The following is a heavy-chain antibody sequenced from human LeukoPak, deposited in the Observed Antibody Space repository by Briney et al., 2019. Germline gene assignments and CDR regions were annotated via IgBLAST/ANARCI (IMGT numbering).Heavy chain of an antibody. D-gene: IGHD1-1*01. V-gene: IGHV3-30-3*01. Sequence: GRSLRPSCAASGFTFSSYAMHWVRQAPGKGLEWVAVISYDGSNKYYADSVKGRFTISRDNSKNTLYLQMNSLRAEDTAVYYCARAENWNDSPFDYWGQGTLVTVSS. CDR3: ARAENWNDSPFDY. J-gene: IGHJ4*02. CDR2: ISYDGSNK. CDR1: GFTFSSYA.